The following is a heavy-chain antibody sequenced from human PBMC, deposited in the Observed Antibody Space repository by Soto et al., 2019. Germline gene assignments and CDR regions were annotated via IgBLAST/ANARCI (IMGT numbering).Heavy chain of an antibody. CDR1: GFTFSSYG. CDR3: AKDRSSSWYYYYYGLAV. Sequence: GGSLRLSCAASGFTFSSYGMHWVRQAPGKGLEWVAVISYDGSNKYYADSVKGRFTISRDNSKNTLYLQMNSLRAEDTAVYYCAKDRSSSWYYYYYGLAVWGQGTTVTVSS. J-gene: IGHJ6*02. D-gene: IGHD6-13*01. V-gene: IGHV3-30*18. CDR2: ISYDGSNK.